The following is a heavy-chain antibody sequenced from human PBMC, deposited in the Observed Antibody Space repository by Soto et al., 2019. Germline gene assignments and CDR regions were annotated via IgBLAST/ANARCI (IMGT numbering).Heavy chain of an antibody. CDR2: IDPRDSYT. D-gene: IGHD3-10*01. V-gene: IGHV5-10-1*01. CDR3: ARRRGYYGSGRVPNGMDV. Sequence: GESLKISCKGSGYSFTSYWISWVRQMPGKGLEWMGRIDPRDSYTNYGPSFQGHVTISADQSISTAYLQWSSLKASDTAMYYCARRRGYYGSGRVPNGMDVWGQGTTVTVSS. CDR1: GYSFTSYW. J-gene: IGHJ6*02.